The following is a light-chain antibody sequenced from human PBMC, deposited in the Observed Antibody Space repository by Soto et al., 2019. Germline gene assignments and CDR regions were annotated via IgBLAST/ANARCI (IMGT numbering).Light chain of an antibody. V-gene: IGKV4-1*01. CDR1: QSVLYSSNNKNY. CDR3: QQYYSTPPYT. CDR2: WAS. Sequence: DIVMTQSPDSLAVFLGERATINCKSSQSVLYSSNNKNYLAWYQQKEGQPPKLLIYWASTRESGVPDRFSGSGSGTDFTLTISSLQAEDVAVYYCQQYYSTPPYTFGQGTKLEIK. J-gene: IGKJ2*01.